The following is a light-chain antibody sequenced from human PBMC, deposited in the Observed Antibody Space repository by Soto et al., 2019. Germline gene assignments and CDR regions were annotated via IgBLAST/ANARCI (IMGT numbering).Light chain of an antibody. CDR1: QSVGSN. CDR2: GAS. V-gene: IGKV3-15*01. J-gene: IGKJ1*01. Sequence: EIVMTQSPATLSVSPGGRATLSCRASQSVGSNLAWYQQKPGQAPRLLIYGASTRAAGIPARFSGSGSGTEFTLIISLQSEDSAVYYCQQYNDWPRTFGQGTKVELK. CDR3: QQYNDWPRT.